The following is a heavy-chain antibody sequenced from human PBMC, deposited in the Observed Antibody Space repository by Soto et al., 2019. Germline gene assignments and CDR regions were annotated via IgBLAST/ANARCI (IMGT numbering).Heavy chain of an antibody. CDR2: ISSSSSYI. CDR1: GFTFRSYS. Sequence: EGSLRLSCAASGFTFRSYSMNWVRQATGKGLAWVSSISSSSSYIYYADSVKGRFTISRDNAKNSLYLQMNSLRAEDTAVYYCARDGLYYDSSGYYTRYYYGMDVWGQGTTVTVSS. J-gene: IGHJ6*02. D-gene: IGHD3-22*01. CDR3: ARDGLYYDSSGYYTRYYYGMDV. V-gene: IGHV3-21*01.